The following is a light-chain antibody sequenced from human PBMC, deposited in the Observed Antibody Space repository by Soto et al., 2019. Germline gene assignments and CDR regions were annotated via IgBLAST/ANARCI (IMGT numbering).Light chain of an antibody. CDR2: GAS. CDR1: QSVSNNY. V-gene: IGKV3-20*01. Sequence: SVWTQSPGTLSLSPGERATLSCRASQSVSNNYLAWYRQKPGQAPRLRIYGASNRATGIPDRFSGSGSGTDFTLTISRLEPEDFAVYYCQQYGSSGTFGQGTKVDIK. CDR3: QQYGSSGT. J-gene: IGKJ1*01.